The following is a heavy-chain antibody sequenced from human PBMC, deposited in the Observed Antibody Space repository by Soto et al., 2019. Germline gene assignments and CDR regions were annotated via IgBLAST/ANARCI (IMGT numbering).Heavy chain of an antibody. Sequence: EVQLLESGGGLVQPGGSLRLSCAASGFTFSSYAMSWVRQAPGKGLEGVSAISGSGGSTYYAGSVKGRFAISRDNSKNTLYLQMNSLRAEDTAVYYCAKSDYSSSWFDYWGQGTLVTVSS. J-gene: IGHJ4*02. CDR1: GFTFSSYA. D-gene: IGHD6-13*01. CDR2: ISGSGGST. CDR3: AKSDYSSSWFDY. V-gene: IGHV3-23*01.